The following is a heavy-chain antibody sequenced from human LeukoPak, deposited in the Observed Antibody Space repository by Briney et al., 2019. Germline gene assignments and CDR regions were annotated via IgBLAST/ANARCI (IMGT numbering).Heavy chain of an antibody. Sequence: PGGSLRLSCAASGFTFSSYEMNWVRQAPGKGLEWVSYISSSGSTIYYADSVKGRFTISRDNAKNSLYLQMNSLRAEDTAVYYCARHCGGDCYSALDYWGQGTLVTVPS. J-gene: IGHJ4*02. D-gene: IGHD2-21*02. V-gene: IGHV3-48*03. CDR1: GFTFSSYE. CDR3: ARHCGGDCYSALDY. CDR2: ISSSGSTI.